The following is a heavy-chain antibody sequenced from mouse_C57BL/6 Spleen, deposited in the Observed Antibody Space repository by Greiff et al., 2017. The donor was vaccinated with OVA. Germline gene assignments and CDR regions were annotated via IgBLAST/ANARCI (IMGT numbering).Heavy chain of an antibody. Sequence: QVQLKQPGAELVKPGASVKMSCKASGYTFTSYWITWVKQRPGQGLEWIGDIYPGSGSTNYNEKFKSKATLTVDTSSSTAYMQLSSLTSEDSAVYYCARSRTTVVGRLDAMDYWGQGTSVTVSS. CDR1: GYTFTSYW. CDR3: ARSRTTVVGRLDAMDY. V-gene: IGHV1-55*01. D-gene: IGHD1-1*01. CDR2: IYPGSGST. J-gene: IGHJ4*01.